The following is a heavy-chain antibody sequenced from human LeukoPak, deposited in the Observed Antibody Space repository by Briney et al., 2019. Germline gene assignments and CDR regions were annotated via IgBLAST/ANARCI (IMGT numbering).Heavy chain of an antibody. V-gene: IGHV4-59*01. Sequence: KPSETLSLTCTVSGDSISDYHWSWIRQPPGKRLEWIGYIHYSGTTNYNPSLRSRVTISVDMSRNQFSLKLNSVTAADTAVYYCARDRSADRGFDYWGQGTLVNVSS. CDR3: ARDRSADRGFDY. CDR2: IHYSGTT. J-gene: IGHJ4*02. CDR1: GDSISDYH.